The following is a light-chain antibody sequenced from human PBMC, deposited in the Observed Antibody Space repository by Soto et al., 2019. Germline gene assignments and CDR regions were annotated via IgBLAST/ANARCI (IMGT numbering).Light chain of an antibody. CDR2: DVS. Sequence: QSALTQPASVSGSPGQSITISCTGTSSDVGGYNYVSWYQQHPGKAPKLMIYDVSNRPSGLSNRFSGSKSGNTASLTISVFQGEDEADYYCSSYTSSSTLYVFGTGTKVTVI. J-gene: IGLJ1*01. CDR1: SSDVGGYNY. V-gene: IGLV2-14*01. CDR3: SSYTSSSTLYV.